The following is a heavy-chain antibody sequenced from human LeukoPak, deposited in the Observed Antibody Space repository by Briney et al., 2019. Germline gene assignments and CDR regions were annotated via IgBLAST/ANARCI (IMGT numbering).Heavy chain of an antibody. J-gene: IGHJ3*02. CDR2: ISWDSGST. CDR1: GFTFDDYA. Sequence: PGGSLRLSCAASGFTFDDYAMHWVRQAPGKGLEWVSLISWDSGSTYYADSVKGRFTISRDNSKNSLYLQMNSLRAEDTALYYCAKDRYSGSLDAFDIWGQGTMVTVSS. D-gene: IGHD1-26*01. V-gene: IGHV3-43D*03. CDR3: AKDRYSGSLDAFDI.